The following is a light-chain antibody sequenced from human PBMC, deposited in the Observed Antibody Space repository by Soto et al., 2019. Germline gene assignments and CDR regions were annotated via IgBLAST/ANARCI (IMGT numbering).Light chain of an antibody. V-gene: IGLV2-23*02. CDR2: EVS. CDR3: CSYAGSSTYV. CDR1: SSDVGSYNL. Sequence: QSVLTQPASVSGSPGQSITISCTGTSSDVGSYNLVSWYQQHPGKAPKLMIYEVSKRPSGVSNRFSGSKSGNTASLTISGLQAEDEADDYCCSYAGSSTYVFGTGTKV. J-gene: IGLJ1*01.